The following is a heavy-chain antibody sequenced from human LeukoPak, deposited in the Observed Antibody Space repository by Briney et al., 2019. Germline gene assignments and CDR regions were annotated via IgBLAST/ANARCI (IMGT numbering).Heavy chain of an antibody. Sequence: PGRSLRLSCAASGFTFSSYGMHWVRQAPGKGLEWVAVISYDGSNKYYADSVKGRFTISRDNSKNTLYLQMNSLGAEDTAVYYCAKDPRSGSYRPQYFQHWGQGTLVTVSS. D-gene: IGHD1-26*01. CDR3: AKDPRSGSYRPQYFQH. J-gene: IGHJ1*01. CDR1: GFTFSSYG. V-gene: IGHV3-30*18. CDR2: ISYDGSNK.